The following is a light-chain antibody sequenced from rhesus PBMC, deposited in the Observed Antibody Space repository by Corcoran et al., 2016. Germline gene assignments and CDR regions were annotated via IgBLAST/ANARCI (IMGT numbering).Light chain of an antibody. CDR3: QQGNSNPPT. J-gene: IGKJ3*01. Sequence: DIQMSQSPSSLSASVGDRVTITCRASQDISSYLHWYQQKPGKAPKLLIYYANSLASGVPSRFSGSGSGTDFTLTISRLQPEDFATYYCQQGNSNPPTFGPGTKLDIK. V-gene: IGKV1-32*02. CDR2: YAN. CDR1: QDISSY.